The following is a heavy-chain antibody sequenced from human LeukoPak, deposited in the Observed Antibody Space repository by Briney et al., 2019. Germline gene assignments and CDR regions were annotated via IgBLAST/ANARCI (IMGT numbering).Heavy chain of an antibody. Sequence: ASVNVSCKASGYTFTGYYMHWVRQAPGQGLEWMGWINPNWGGTNYAQKFQGRVTMTRDTSISTAYMELSRLRYDDTAVYCCARDIWDYYGTGSAYWGQGTLVTVSS. V-gene: IGHV1-2*02. D-gene: IGHD3-10*01. CDR1: GYTFTGYY. CDR2: INPNWGGT. CDR3: ARDIWDYYGTGSAY. J-gene: IGHJ4*02.